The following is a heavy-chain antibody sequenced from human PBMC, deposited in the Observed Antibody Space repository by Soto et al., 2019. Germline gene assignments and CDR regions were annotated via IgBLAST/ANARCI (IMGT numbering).Heavy chain of an antibody. D-gene: IGHD6-19*01. J-gene: IGHJ4*02. V-gene: IGHV3-7*03. CDR2: IKQDGSEK. Sequence: PGGSLRLSCAASGFTFSSYWMSWVRQAPGKGLEWVANIKQDGSEKYYVDSVKGRFTISRDNAKNSLYLQMNSLGAEDTAVYYCAKVTAVAGTYYFDYWGQGTLVTVSS. CDR3: AKVTAVAGTYYFDY. CDR1: GFTFSSYW.